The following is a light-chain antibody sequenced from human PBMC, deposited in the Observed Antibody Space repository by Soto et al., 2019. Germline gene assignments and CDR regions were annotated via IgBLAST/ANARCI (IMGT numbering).Light chain of an antibody. J-gene: IGLJ1*01. Sequence: YELTQPPSVSVSPGQTASITCSGEKLGDKFACWYQQKPGQSPVLVIYQDNKRPSGIPDRFSGSNSGNTATLTISGTQAMDEADYYCQAWDRSVNYVFGTGTKLTVL. V-gene: IGLV3-1*01. CDR2: QDN. CDR3: QAWDRSVNYV. CDR1: KLGDKF.